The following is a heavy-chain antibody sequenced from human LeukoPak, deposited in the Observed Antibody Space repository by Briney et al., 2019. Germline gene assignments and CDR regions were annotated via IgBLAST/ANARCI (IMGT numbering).Heavy chain of an antibody. V-gene: IGHV4-59*08. Sequence: SETLSLTCTVSGGSISSYYWSWIRQPPGKGLEWIGYIYYSGSTTYNPSLKSRVTISVDTSNNQFSLKLSSVTAADTAVYFCARLFGSSTVADYWGQGTLVTVSS. CDR1: GGSISSYY. CDR3: ARLFGSSTVADY. D-gene: IGHD1-14*01. CDR2: IYYSGST. J-gene: IGHJ4*02.